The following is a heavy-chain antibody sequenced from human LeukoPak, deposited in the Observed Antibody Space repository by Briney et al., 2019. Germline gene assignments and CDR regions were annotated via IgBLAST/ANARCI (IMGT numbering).Heavy chain of an antibody. CDR3: ARGGGLRRWFDP. Sequence: GGSLRLSCAASGFTFSSYWTSWVRQAPGKGLEWVANIKQDGSEKYYVDSVKGRFTISRDNAKNSLYLQMNSLRAEDTAVYYCARGGGLRRWFDPWGQGTLVTVSS. V-gene: IGHV3-7*01. J-gene: IGHJ5*02. CDR2: IKQDGSEK. CDR1: GFTFSSYW. D-gene: IGHD5-18*01.